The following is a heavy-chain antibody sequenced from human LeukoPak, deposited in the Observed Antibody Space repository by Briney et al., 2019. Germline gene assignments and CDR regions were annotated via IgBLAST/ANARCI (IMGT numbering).Heavy chain of an antibody. CDR2: LSSGGINK. Sequence: GGSLRLSCTVSGFTFSNYGVHWVRQAPGKGLEWVALLSSGGINKHYADSVKGRFIISRDNSMNTLYLQMNSLRVEDTAVYYCARDHAGSGRAFDNWGQGTLVTVSS. J-gene: IGHJ4*02. D-gene: IGHD2-15*01. CDR3: ARDHAGSGRAFDN. CDR1: GFTFSNYG. V-gene: IGHV3-30*03.